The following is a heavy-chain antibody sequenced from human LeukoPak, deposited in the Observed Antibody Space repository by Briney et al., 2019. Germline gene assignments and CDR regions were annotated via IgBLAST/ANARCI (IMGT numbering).Heavy chain of an antibody. J-gene: IGHJ4*02. V-gene: IGHV4-39*07. CDR2: INHSGST. CDR3: ARGWGPRWYIYFDY. D-gene: IGHD2-8*02. Sequence: SETLSLTCTVSGGSISSSSYYWGWIRQPPGKGLEWIGEINHSGSTNYNPSLKSRVTISVDTSKNQFSLKLSSVTAADTAVYYCARGWGPRWYIYFDYWGQGTLVTVSS. CDR1: GGSISSSSYY.